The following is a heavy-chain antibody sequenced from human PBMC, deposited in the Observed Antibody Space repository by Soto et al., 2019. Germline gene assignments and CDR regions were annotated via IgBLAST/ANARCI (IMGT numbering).Heavy chain of an antibody. D-gene: IGHD6-19*01. CDR1: GFTFSTYA. J-gene: IGHJ4*02. CDR2: ISYDGKNK. V-gene: IGHV3-30*04. CDR3: ARSYKSGWYYFDY. Sequence: LRLSCAASGFTFSTYAIHWVRQAPGKGLEWAAFISYDGKNKNYADSVKGRFTISRDNSKNTVYLQMNSLTAEDTALYYCARSYKSGWYYFDYWGQGTLVTVSS.